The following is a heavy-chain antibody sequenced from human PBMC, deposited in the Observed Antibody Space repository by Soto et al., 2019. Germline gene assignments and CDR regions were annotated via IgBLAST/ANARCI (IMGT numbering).Heavy chain of an antibody. CDR3: SKGGGPGDYLGYNRD. Sequence: EVQLLESGGGLVQPGGSLRLSCAASGFTFSSYGMTWVRQAPGKGLKWVSAISGSGDNTYYADSVKGRFTISRDNSKNTLYLQMNSLRAEDTAVYYCSKGGGPGDYLGYNRDWGQGTLVTVFS. J-gene: IGHJ1*01. D-gene: IGHD4-17*01. CDR1: GFTFSSYG. V-gene: IGHV3-23*01. CDR2: ISGSGDNT.